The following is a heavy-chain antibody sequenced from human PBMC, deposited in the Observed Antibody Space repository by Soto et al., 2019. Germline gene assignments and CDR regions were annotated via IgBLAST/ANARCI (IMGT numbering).Heavy chain of an antibody. D-gene: IGHD2-8*02. CDR1: NGSSTDECHF. CDR3: ARIRLGVLAF. V-gene: IGHV4-31*03. CDR2: IFYSGTT. Sequence: SDTSRVGNGSSTDECHFRALTRQHPGKGLEWIGSIFYSGTTFYSPSLGSRVTISVDTSKNQFSLSLRSLTAADPAVYYCARIRLGVLAFWVQGSLVTVSS. J-gene: IGHJ4*02.